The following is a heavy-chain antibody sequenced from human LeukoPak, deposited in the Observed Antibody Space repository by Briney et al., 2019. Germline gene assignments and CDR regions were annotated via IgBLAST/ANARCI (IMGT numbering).Heavy chain of an antibody. CDR1: GVSISSSSYY. J-gene: IGHJ6*03. V-gene: IGHV4-61*05. CDR3: TRGSIAYYYMDV. CDR2: IYYSGST. D-gene: IGHD3-22*01. Sequence: SETLSLTCTVSGVSISSSSYYWGWLRQPPGKGLEWIGNIYYSGSTNYNPSLKSRVTISVDTSKNQFSLKLSSVTAADTAVYYCTRGSIAYYYMDVWGKGTTVTFCS.